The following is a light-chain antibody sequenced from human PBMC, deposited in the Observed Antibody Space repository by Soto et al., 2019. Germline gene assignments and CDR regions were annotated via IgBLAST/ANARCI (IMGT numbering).Light chain of an antibody. V-gene: IGLV2-8*01. CDR1: SSDVGAYNY. J-gene: IGLJ2*01. CDR2: DVS. CDR3: QVWDSSSDHSV. Sequence: QSALTQPPSASGSPGQSVTISCTGTSSDVGAYNYVSWYQQHPGKAPKLMIYDVSKRPSGVPYRFSGSKSGNAASLTVSGLQGEDEADYYCQVWDSSSDHSVFGGGTKLTVL.